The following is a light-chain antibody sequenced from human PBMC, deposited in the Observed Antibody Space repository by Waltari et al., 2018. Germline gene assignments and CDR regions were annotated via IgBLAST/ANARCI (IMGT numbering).Light chain of an antibody. V-gene: IGKV3-20*01. J-gene: IGKJ1*01. CDR1: QSVGRS. Sequence: EIVLTQSPGTLSLSPGERATLSCRASQSVGRSLTWYQQKPGQAPRLLIYGVSSRATGIPDRFSGSGSGTDFSLTISRLEPEDFALYYCQHYVRLPVSFGQGTKVDIK. CDR3: QHYVRLPVS. CDR2: GVS.